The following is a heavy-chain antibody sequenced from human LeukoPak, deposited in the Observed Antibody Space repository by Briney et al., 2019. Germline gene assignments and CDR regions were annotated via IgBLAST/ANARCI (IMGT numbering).Heavy chain of an antibody. CDR1: GGSISSYQ. V-gene: IGHV4-59*01. CDR3: ARETSQKGAHYMDV. J-gene: IGHJ6*03. D-gene: IGHD3-16*01. CDR2: IYYSGST. Sequence: SETLSLTCTVSGGSISSYQWSWIRQPPGKGLEWIGNIYYSGSTNYNPSLKSRLTISVDTSKNQFSLKLSSVTAADTAVYYCARETSQKGAHYMDVWGKGTTVTISS.